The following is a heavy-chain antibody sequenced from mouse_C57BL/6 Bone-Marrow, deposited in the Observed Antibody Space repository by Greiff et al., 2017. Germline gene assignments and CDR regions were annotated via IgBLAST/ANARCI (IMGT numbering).Heavy chain of an antibody. D-gene: IGHD3-1*01. V-gene: IGHV1-54*01. Sequence: QVQLQQSGAELVRPGTSVKVSCKASGYAFTNYLIEWVKQRPGQGLEWIGVINPGSGGTNYNEKFKGKATLTADKSSSTAYMQLSSLTSEDSEVYVCERRAWVNGGLAYWGQGTLVTVSA. CDR3: ERRAWVNGGLAY. CDR1: GYAFTNYL. CDR2: INPGSGGT. J-gene: IGHJ3*01.